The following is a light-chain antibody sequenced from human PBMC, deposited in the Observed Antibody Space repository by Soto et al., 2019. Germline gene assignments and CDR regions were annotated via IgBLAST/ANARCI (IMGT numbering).Light chain of an antibody. CDR2: GDN. CDR1: NSLIRIYF. CDR3: AAWVSGLRAVV. J-gene: IGLJ3*02. V-gene: IGLV1-51*01. Sequence: QSVLTQPPSLSAAPGQKVSISCSGNNSLIRIYFVAWYQHLPGAAPKLLIYGDNDQPSGIPDRFSGSKSGTSATLVITGLPTGDEADYYCAAWVSGLRAVVFGGGTKVTVL.